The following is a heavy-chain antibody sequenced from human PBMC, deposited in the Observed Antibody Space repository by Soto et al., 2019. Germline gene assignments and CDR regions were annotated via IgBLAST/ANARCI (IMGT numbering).Heavy chain of an antibody. V-gene: IGHV2-70*13. CDR1: GFTLGTAGLS. D-gene: IGHD2-8*01. CDR3: ARSQGGMLYNSYFDL. J-gene: IGHJ4*02. Sequence: SGPTLVNPTQTLTLTCTFSGFTLGTAGLSVSWIRQAPGKALEWLAVIDWDGDRFYSASLKTRLSISKDTSKNEVVLTMTNMDPVDTATYFCARSQGGMLYNSYFDLWGQGTLVTVSS. CDR2: IDWDGDR.